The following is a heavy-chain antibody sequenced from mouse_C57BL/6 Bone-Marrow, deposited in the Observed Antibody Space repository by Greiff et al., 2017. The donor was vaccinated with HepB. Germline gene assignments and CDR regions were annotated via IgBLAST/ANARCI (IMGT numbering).Heavy chain of an antibody. CDR2: INPSTGGT. V-gene: IGHV1-43*01. CDR3: ARIYYYGSSLFDY. D-gene: IGHD1-1*01. CDR1: GYSFTGYY. J-gene: IGHJ2*01. Sequence: VQLQQSGPELVKPGASVKISCKASGYSFTGYYMHWVKQSSEKSLEWIGEINPSTGGTSYNQKFKGKATLTVDKSSSTAYMQLKSLTSEDSAVYYCARIYYYGSSLFDYWGQGTTLTVSS.